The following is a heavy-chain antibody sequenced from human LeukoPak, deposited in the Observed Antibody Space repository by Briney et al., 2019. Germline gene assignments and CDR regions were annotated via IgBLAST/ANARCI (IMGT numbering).Heavy chain of an antibody. Sequence: SETLSLTCAVSGYSISSGYYWGWIRQPPGKGLEWIGSIYHSGSTCYNPSLKSRVTISVDTSKNQFSLKLSSVTAADTAVYYCARGGDAFDIWGQGTMVTVSS. CDR1: GYSISSGYY. CDR2: IYHSGST. D-gene: IGHD3-16*01. CDR3: ARGGDAFDI. J-gene: IGHJ3*02. V-gene: IGHV4-38-2*01.